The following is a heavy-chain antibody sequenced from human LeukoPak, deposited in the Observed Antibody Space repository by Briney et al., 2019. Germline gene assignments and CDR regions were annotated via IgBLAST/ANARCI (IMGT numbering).Heavy chain of an antibody. CDR2: TYYRSKWYN. CDR1: GDSVSSNSAA. D-gene: IGHD3-22*01. CDR3: ARGLYYYDSSYDY. V-gene: IGHV6-1*01. J-gene: IGHJ4*02. Sequence: SQALSLTCAISGDSVSSNSAAWSWIRQSPSRGLEWLGRTYYRSKWYNDYAVSVKSRITINPDTSKNQFSLQLNSVTPEDTAVYYCARGLYYYDSSYDYWGQGTLVTVSS.